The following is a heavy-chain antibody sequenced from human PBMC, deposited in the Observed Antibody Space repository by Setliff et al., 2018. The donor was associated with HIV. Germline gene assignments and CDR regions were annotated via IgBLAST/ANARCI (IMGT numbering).Heavy chain of an antibody. V-gene: IGHV3-64*02. Sequence: LRLSCAASGLTFSGYPMSWVRQAPGKGLEYLSAISTNGDSTYYADSVKGRFTISRDNSKNTLYLQMGSLRTEDMAMYYCASSDGSGTLRISRYWGQGTLVTVSS. CDR1: GLTFSGYP. J-gene: IGHJ4*02. CDR2: ISTNGDST. CDR3: ASSDGSGTLRISRY. D-gene: IGHD3-10*01.